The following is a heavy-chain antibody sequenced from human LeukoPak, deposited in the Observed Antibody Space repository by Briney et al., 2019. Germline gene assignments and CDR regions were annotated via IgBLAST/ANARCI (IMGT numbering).Heavy chain of an antibody. CDR2: MNPNSGNT. CDR3: ARENEAGWPYYYYYYGMGV. Sequence: ASVKVSCKASGGTFSSYDINWVRQATGQGLEWMGWMNPNSGNTGYAQKFQGRVTMTRNTSISTAYMELSSLRSEDTAVYYCARENEAGWPYYYYYYGMGVWGQGTTVTVSS. V-gene: IGHV1-8*02. CDR1: GGTFSSYD. D-gene: IGHD6-13*01. J-gene: IGHJ6*02.